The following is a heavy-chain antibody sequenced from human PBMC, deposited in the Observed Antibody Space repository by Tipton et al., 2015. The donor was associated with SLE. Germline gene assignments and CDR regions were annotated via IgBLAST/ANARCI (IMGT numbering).Heavy chain of an antibody. CDR1: GGSISSSSYY. CDR2: INHSGST. V-gene: IGHV4-39*07. Sequence: TLSLTCTVSGGSISSSSYYWSWIRQPPGKGLEWIGEINHSGSTNYNPSLKSRVTISVDTSKNQFSLKLSSVTAADTAVYYCAREPVYYYYYMDVWGKGTTVTVS. CDR3: AREPVYYYYYMDV. J-gene: IGHJ6*03.